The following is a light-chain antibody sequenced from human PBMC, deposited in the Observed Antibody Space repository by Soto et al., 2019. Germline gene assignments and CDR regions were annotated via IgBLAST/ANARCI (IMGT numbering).Light chain of an antibody. Sequence: DLQMTQSPSTLSASVGDRVTITCRASQSISTWLAWYQQKPGKAPKLLIYKASSLEGGVPSRFSGSGSGTEFNITVSSLQPDDFATSYCQQYNTYPLTFGGGATVEIK. V-gene: IGKV1-5*03. J-gene: IGKJ4*01. CDR3: QQYNTYPLT. CDR2: KAS. CDR1: QSISTW.